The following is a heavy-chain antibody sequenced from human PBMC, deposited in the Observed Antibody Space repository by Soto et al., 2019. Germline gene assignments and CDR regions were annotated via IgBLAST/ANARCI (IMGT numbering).Heavy chain of an antibody. CDR1: GGSFSGYY. Sequence: SETLSLTCAVYGGSFSGYYWSWIRQPPGKGLEWIGEINHSGSTNYNPSLKSRVTISVDTSKNQFSLKLSSVTAADTAVYYCAREFAPAVATSVSYYYYMDVWGKGTTVTVS. CDR2: INHSGST. V-gene: IGHV4-34*01. CDR3: AREFAPAVATSVSYYYYMDV. J-gene: IGHJ6*03. D-gene: IGHD2-2*01.